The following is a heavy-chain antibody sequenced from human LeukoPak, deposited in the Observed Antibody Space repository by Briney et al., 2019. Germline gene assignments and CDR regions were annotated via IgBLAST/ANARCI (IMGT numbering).Heavy chain of an antibody. CDR2: IIPIFGTA. V-gene: IGHV1-69*05. J-gene: IGHJ5*02. CDR1: GGTFTSYA. CDR3: AQRKWELLGNWFDP. Sequence: SVKVSCKASGGTFTSYAISWVRQAPGQGLEWMGGIIPIFGTANYAQKFPGRVTITTDESTSTAYMELSSLRSEDTAVYYCAQRKWELLGNWFDPWGQGTLVTVSS. D-gene: IGHD1-26*01.